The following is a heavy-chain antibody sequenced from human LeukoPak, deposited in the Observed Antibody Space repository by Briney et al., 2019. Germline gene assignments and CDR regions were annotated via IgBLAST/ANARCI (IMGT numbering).Heavy chain of an antibody. J-gene: IGHJ3*02. CDR1: GGTFSSYA. CDR2: IIPIFGTA. V-gene: IGHV1-69*05. CDR3: ASRVDRNNAFDI. D-gene: IGHD3-10*01. Sequence: GASVTVSCKASGGTFSSYAISWVRQAPGQGLEWMGGIIPIFGTANYAQKFQGRVTITTDESTSTAYMELSSLRSEDTAVYYCASRVDRNNAFDIWGQGTMVTVSS.